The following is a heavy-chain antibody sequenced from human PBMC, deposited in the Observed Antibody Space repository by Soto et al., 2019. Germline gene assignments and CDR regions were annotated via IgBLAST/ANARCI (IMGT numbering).Heavy chain of an antibody. J-gene: IGHJ5*02. CDR3: AYTEGGRDNWFDP. CDR2: IYWDDDK. CDR1: GFSLSTGRVG. V-gene: IGHV2-5*02. Sequence: QITFKESGPALVKPTQTLTLTCTFSGFSLSTGRVGVGWVRQPPGKALEWLAIIYWDDDKSYTPSLNSRLTITKGTSKNPVVLTMTNMDIVDTATYYCAYTEGGRDNWFDPWGQGTLVTVSS.